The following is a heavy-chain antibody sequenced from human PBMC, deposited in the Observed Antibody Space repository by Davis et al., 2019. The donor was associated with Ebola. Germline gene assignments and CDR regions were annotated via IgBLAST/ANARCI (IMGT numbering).Heavy chain of an antibody. CDR3: ARVGDSSSWYMDAFDI. V-gene: IGHV1-8*01. CDR2: MNPNSGNT. CDR1: GYTFTSYD. Sequence: ASVTVSCKASGYTFTSYDINWVRQATGQGLEWMGWMNPNSGNTGYAQKFQGRVTMTRNTSISTAYMELSSLRSEDTAVYYCARVGDSSSWYMDAFDIWGQGTMVTVSS. D-gene: IGHD6-13*01. J-gene: IGHJ3*02.